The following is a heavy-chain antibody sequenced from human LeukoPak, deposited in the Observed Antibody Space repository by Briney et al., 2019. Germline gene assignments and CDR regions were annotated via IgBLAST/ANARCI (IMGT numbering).Heavy chain of an antibody. D-gene: IGHD2-2*01. CDR2: ISSSSSYI. CDR1: GFTFSSYS. J-gene: IGHJ4*02. Sequence: GRSLRLSRAASGFTFSSYSMNWVRQAPGKGLEWVSSISSSSSYIYYADSVKGRFTISRDNAKNSLYLQMNSLRAEDTAVYYCAGLVPAHFWGQGTLVTVSS. CDR3: AGLVPAHF. V-gene: IGHV3-21*01.